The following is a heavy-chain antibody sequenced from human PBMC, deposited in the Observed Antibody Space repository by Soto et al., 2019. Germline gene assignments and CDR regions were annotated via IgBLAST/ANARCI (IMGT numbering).Heavy chain of an antibody. J-gene: IGHJ6*02. CDR1: GFTFSSYA. CDR2: ISGSGGST. CDR3: AKMMAVAEDYYYYGMDV. Sequence: GGSLRLSCAASGFTFSSYAMSWVRQAPGKGLEWVSAISGSGGSTYYADSVKGRFTISRDNSKNTLYLQMNSLRAEDTAVYYCAKMMAVAEDYYYYGMDVWGQGTTVTVSS. V-gene: IGHV3-23*01. D-gene: IGHD6-19*01.